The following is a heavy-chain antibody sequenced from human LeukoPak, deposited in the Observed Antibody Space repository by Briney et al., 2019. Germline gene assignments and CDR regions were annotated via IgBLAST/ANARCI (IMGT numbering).Heavy chain of an antibody. V-gene: IGHV4-39*07. CDR3: AKEANWGGHYFDY. D-gene: IGHD7-27*01. CDR1: GGSISSSSYY. CDR2: IYYSGST. J-gene: IGHJ4*02. Sequence: SETLSLTCTVSGGSISSSSYYWGWIRQPPGKGLEWIGSIYYSGSTYYNPSLKSRVTISVDTSRNQFSLKLSSVTAADTAVYYCAKEANWGGHYFDYWGQGTLVTVSS.